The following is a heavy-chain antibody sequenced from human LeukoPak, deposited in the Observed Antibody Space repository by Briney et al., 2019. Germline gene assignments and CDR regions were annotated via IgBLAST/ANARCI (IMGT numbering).Heavy chain of an antibody. Sequence: GGSLRLSCAASGFTVSSNYMSWVRQAPGKGLEWVAVISYDGSNKYYADSVKGRFTISRDNSKNTLYLQMNSLRAEDTAVYYCVRPFDYWGQGTLVTVSS. CDR1: GFTVSSNY. CDR2: ISYDGSNK. J-gene: IGHJ4*02. V-gene: IGHV3-30-3*01. CDR3: VRPFDY.